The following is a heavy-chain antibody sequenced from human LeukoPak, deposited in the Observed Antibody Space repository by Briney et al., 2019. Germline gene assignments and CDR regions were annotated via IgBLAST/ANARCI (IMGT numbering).Heavy chain of an antibody. V-gene: IGHV3-33*01. CDR3: ARDRAAAMEYYYMDV. J-gene: IGHJ6*03. CDR1: GFTFSSYG. CDR2: IWYDGSNK. Sequence: PGGSLRLSCAASGFTFSSYGMHWVRQAPGKGLEWVAVIWYDGSNKNYADSVKGRFTISRDNSKNTLYLQMNSLRAEDTAVYYCARDRAAAMEYYYMDVWGKGTTVTVSS. D-gene: IGHD2-2*01.